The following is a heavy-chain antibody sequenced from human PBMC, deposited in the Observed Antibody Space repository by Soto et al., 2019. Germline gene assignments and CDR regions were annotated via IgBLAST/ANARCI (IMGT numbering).Heavy chain of an antibody. V-gene: IGHV4-59*08. CDR3: ARHQREQYYDILTGYYNPYYYYGMDV. CDR2: IYYSGST. D-gene: IGHD3-9*01. J-gene: IGHJ6*02. Sequence: SETLSLTCTVSGGSISGYCWSWIRQPPGKGLEWIGYIYYSGSTNYNPSLKSRVTISVDTSKNQFSLKLSSVTAADTAVYYCARHQREQYYDILTGYYNPYYYYGMDVWGQGTTVTVSS. CDR1: GGSISGYC.